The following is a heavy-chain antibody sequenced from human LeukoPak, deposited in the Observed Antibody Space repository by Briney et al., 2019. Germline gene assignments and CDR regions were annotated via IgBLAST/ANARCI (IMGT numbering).Heavy chain of an antibody. J-gene: IGHJ4*02. V-gene: IGHV3-7*01. CDR1: GFTFRAYW. Sequence: QSGGSLRLSCTTSGFTFRAYWMGWVRQAPGKGLEWVANIHQHGSKENYLDSVKGRFTISRDNAKNSLYLQMNSLRAEDTAVYYCARDEYSSGYYFDYWGQGTLVTVSS. D-gene: IGHD6-19*01. CDR2: IHQHGSKE. CDR3: ARDEYSSGYYFDY.